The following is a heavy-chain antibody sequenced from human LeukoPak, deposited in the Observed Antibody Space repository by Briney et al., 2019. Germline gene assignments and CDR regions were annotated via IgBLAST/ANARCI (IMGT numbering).Heavy chain of an antibody. CDR2: ISGSGGTT. D-gene: IGHD3/OR15-3a*01. Sequence: GGSLRPSFAASGFTFSSYGMHWVRQAPGKGLEWVLTISGSGGTTNYADSVKGRFTISRDNSKNTLYLQMNSLRAEDTAVYYCAKGYDFWSGYYYFDYWGQGTLVTVSS. CDR1: GFTFSSYG. CDR3: AKGYDFWSGYYYFDY. J-gene: IGHJ4*02. V-gene: IGHV3-23*01.